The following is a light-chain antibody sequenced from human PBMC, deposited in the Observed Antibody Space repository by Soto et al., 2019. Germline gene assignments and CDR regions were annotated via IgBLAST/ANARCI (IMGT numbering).Light chain of an antibody. V-gene: IGKV1-39*01. J-gene: IGKJ2*01. CDR1: QSITSF. CDR3: QQSYSTPYT. Sequence: DIQMTRSPSSLSASVGDRVTITCRASQSITSFLNWYQQKPEKAPKLLIYAASSLQSGVPSRFSGSGSGTDFTLTISSLQSEDFATYYCQQSYSTPYTFGQATKLEFK. CDR2: AAS.